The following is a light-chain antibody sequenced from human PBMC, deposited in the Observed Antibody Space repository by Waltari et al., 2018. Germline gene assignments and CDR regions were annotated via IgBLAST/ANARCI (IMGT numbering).Light chain of an antibody. CDR3: QQYYSSPWT. V-gene: IGKV4-1*01. Sequence: DIVMTQSPDSLAVSLGERATIKCKSSQSVFYSPYNQNCLAWYQQKPGQPPELLFYWASTRESGVPDRFSGGGSGTDFTLTISSLQAEDVAFYYCQQYYSSPWTFGQGTKVEVK. CDR1: QSVFYSPYNQNC. J-gene: IGKJ1*01. CDR2: WAS.